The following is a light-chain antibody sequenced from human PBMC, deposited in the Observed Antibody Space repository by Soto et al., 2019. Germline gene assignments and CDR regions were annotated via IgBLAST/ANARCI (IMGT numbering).Light chain of an antibody. CDR1: QSVSSN. CDR2: GAS. J-gene: IGKJ1*01. CDR3: QQYNNWWT. V-gene: IGKV3-15*01. Sequence: EIVMTQSPATLSVTAGESATLSCRASQSVSSNLAWYQQKPGQAPRLLIYGASTRATGIPARFSGSGSGTEFTLTISSLQSEDFAVYYCQQYNNWWTFGQGTKVEI.